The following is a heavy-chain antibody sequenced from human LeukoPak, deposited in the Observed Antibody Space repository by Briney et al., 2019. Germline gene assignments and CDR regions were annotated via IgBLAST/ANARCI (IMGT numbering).Heavy chain of an antibody. CDR1: GFTFSSYA. CDR2: ISGSGGST. CDR3: AKDYYGSGYFDY. D-gene: IGHD3-10*01. Sequence: GGSLRLSCAASGFTFSSYAMNWVRQAPGKGLGWVSGISGSGGSTYYADSVKGRFTISRDNSKNTLYLQMNSLRAEDTAVYYCAKDYYGSGYFDYWGQGTLVTVSS. V-gene: IGHV3-23*01. J-gene: IGHJ4*02.